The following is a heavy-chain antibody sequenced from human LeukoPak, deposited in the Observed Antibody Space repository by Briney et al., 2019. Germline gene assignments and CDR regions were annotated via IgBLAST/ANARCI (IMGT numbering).Heavy chain of an antibody. CDR3: ARRMRFGELYFDY. CDR2: ITSGSTYI. J-gene: IGHJ4*02. V-gene: IGHV3-21*04. CDR1: GFTFSNYD. D-gene: IGHD3-10*01. Sequence: GGSLRLSCAASGFTFSNYDMHWVRQAPGRGLEWVSAITSGSTYIYYADSVQGRFTISRDNAKNSLYLQVNSLRAEDTAVYYCARRMRFGELYFDYWGQGTLVTVSS.